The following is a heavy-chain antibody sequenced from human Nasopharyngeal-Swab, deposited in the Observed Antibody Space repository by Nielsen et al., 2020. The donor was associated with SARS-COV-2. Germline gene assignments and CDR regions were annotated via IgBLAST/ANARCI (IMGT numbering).Heavy chain of an antibody. J-gene: IGHJ6*02. Sequence: GESLKISCAASGFTFSDYYMSWIRQAPGKGLEWVSYISSSGSTIYYADSVKGRFTISRDNAKNSLYLQMNSLRAEDTAVYYCAPFWSGYYDYYYGMDVWGQGITVTVSS. CDR2: ISSSGSTI. V-gene: IGHV3-11*01. CDR3: APFWSGYYDYYYGMDV. CDR1: GFTFSDYY. D-gene: IGHD3-3*01.